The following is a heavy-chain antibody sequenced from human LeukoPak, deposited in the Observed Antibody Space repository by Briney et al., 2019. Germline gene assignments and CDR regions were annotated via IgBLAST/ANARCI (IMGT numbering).Heavy chain of an antibody. Sequence: ASVKVSCKASGYTFTGYYMHWVRQAPGQGLEWMGWMNPNSGNTGYAQKFQGRVTITRNTSISTAYMELSSLRSEDTAVYYCARARSRGYSYGLGYWGQGTLVTVSS. CDR3: ARARSRGYSYGLGY. D-gene: IGHD5-18*01. CDR1: GYTFTGYY. V-gene: IGHV1-8*03. CDR2: MNPNSGNT. J-gene: IGHJ4*02.